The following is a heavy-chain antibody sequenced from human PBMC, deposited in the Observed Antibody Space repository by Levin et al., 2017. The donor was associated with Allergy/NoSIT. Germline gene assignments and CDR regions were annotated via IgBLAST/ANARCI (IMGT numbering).Heavy chain of an antibody. V-gene: IGHV1-2*02. CDR1: GYTFTGYY. D-gene: IGHD2-15*01. Sequence: PEASVKVSCKASGYTFTGYYMHWVRQAPGQGLEWMGWINPNSGGTNYAQKFQGRVTMTRDTSISTAYMELSRLRSDDTAVYYCARGYCSGGSCFNWFDPWGQGTLVTVSS. CDR3: ARGYCSGGSCFNWFDP. CDR2: INPNSGGT. J-gene: IGHJ5*02.